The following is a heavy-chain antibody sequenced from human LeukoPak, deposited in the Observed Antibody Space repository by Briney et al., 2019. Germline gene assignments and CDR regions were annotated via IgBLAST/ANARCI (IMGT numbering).Heavy chain of an antibody. V-gene: IGHV4-59*01. CDR2: IYYSGST. Sequence: TPSETLSLTCTVSGGSISSYYWSWIRQPPGKGLEWIGYIYYSGSTNYNPSLKSRVTISVDTSKNQFSLKLSSVTAADTAVYYCARVWVGWGYFDYWGQGTLVTVSS. CDR3: ARVWVGWGYFDY. J-gene: IGHJ4*02. CDR1: GGSISSYY. D-gene: IGHD3-16*01.